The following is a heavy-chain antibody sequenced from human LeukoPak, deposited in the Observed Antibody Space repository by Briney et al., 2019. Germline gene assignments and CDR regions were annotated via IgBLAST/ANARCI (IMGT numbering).Heavy chain of an antibody. CDR2: ISSSSSYI. V-gene: IGHV3-21*01. CDR3: ARERYSSGWYDGAFDI. J-gene: IGHJ3*02. Sequence: GGSLRLSCAASGFTFSSYSMNWVRQAPGKGLEWVSSISSSSSYIYYADSVKGRFTISRDNAKNSLYLQMNSLRAEDTAVYYCARERYSSGWYDGAFDIWGQGTMVTVSS. CDR1: GFTFSSYS. D-gene: IGHD6-19*01.